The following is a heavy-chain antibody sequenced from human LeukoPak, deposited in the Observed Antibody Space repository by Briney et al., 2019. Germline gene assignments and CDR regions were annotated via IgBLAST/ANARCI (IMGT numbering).Heavy chain of an antibody. CDR2: ISAYDGNT. CDR3: ARVLVVPAAIGGWFDP. CDR1: GYTFTSYG. D-gene: IGHD2-2*01. Sequence: ASVKVSCKTSGYTFTSYGISWVRQAPGQGIEWMGWISAYDGNTNYAQNLQGRVTMTTDTSTSTAYMELRSLRSDDTAVYYCARVLVVPAAIGGWFDPWGQGTLVTVSS. J-gene: IGHJ5*02. V-gene: IGHV1-18*01.